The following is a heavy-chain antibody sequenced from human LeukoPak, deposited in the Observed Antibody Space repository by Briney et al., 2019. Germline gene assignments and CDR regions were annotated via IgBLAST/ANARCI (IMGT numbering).Heavy chain of an antibody. CDR1: GYTLTELS. CDR2: XDPEDGET. CDR3: ATDHSTYYYDSSGYNYHY. V-gene: IGHV1-24*01. J-gene: IGHJ4*02. Sequence: ASVKVSCKVSGYTLTELSMXWVRQAPGXXXXXXXXXDPEDGETIYAQKFQGRVTMTEDTSTDTAYMELSSLRSEDTAVYYCATDHSTYYYDSSGYNYHYWGQGTLVTVSS. D-gene: IGHD3-22*01.